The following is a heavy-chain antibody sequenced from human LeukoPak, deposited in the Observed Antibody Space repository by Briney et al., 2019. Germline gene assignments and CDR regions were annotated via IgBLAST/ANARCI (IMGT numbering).Heavy chain of an antibody. D-gene: IGHD1-26*01. V-gene: IGHV4-34*01. Sequence: PSETLSLTCAVYGGSFSSYYWSWIRQPPGKGLEWIGVINHSGSTNYNPSLKSRSTISVDTSKNQFSLKLSSVAAADTALYYCARSGYEWELLRGRFAPWGEGNLVTVSS. CDR3: ARSGYEWELLRGRFAP. J-gene: IGHJ5*02. CDR1: GGSFSSYY. CDR2: INHSGST.